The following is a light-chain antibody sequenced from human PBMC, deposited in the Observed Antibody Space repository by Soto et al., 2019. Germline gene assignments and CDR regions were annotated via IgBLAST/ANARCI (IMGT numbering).Light chain of an antibody. CDR2: AAS. CDR3: QQSYSTPPIT. V-gene: IGKV1-39*01. J-gene: IGKJ5*01. Sequence: IQLTQSPSSLSASVGDRVTITCRASQGISSYLAWYQQKPGKAPKLLIYAASSLQSGVPSRFSGSGSGTDFTLTISSLQPEDFATYYCQQSYSTPPITFGQGTRLENK. CDR1: QGISSY.